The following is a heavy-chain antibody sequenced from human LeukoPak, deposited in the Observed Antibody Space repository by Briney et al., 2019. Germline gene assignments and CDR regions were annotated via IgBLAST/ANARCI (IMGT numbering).Heavy chain of an antibody. CDR2: IKSKSDGGAT. J-gene: IGHJ4*02. CDR3: TASGNYEGYYFEGH. V-gene: IGHV3-15*01. D-gene: IGHD1-26*01. CDR1: GFTLSNAW. Sequence: ESGGSLRLSCAGSGFTLSNAWMSWVRQAPGKGLEWVGRIKSKSDGGATDFPAPVKGRFTISRDDSKNTLYLQMNSLKTEDTAVYYCTASGNYEGYYFEGHWGQGTLVTVSS.